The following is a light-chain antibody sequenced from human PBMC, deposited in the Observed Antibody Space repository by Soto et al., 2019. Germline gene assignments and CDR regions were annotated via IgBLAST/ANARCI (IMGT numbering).Light chain of an antibody. V-gene: IGKV1-5*03. CDR2: KAS. J-gene: IGKJ1*01. CDR1: QSISSW. Sequence: DIQMTQSPSTLSASVGDRVTLTCRASQSISSWLAWFQQKPGEAPKLLIYKASSLESGVPSRFSASGSGTDFTLIISSLQPDDFATYYCQQYNIYPWTFGQGTKVDIK. CDR3: QQYNIYPWT.